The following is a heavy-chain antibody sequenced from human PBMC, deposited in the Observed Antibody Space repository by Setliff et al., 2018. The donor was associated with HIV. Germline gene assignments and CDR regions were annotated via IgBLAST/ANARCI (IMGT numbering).Heavy chain of an antibody. Sequence: ASVKVSCKTSGYIFIRYYIFWVRQAPGQGLEWMGNINPHTGVTNYAQNFQGRVTMTTDTSTSTVYMELRSLRSDDTAVYYCASSVDNYGDNRWFDPWGQGTLVTVSS. CDR2: INPHTGVT. CDR1: GYIFIRYY. CDR3: ASSVDNYGDNRWFDP. V-gene: IGHV1-18*04. D-gene: IGHD4-17*01. J-gene: IGHJ5*02.